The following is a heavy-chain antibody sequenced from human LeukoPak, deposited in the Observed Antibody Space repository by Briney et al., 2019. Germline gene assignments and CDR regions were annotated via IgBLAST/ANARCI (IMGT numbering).Heavy chain of an antibody. CDR2: INHSGST. V-gene: IGHV4-34*01. CDR1: GGSFSGYY. D-gene: IGHD5-12*01. CDR3: ARHVIVATISELDY. J-gene: IGHJ4*02. Sequence: SETLSLTCAVYGGSFSGYYWSWIRQPPGKGLEWIGEINHSGSTNYNPSLKSRVTISVDTSKNQFSLKLSSVTAADTAVYYCARHVIVATISELDYWGQGTLVTVSS.